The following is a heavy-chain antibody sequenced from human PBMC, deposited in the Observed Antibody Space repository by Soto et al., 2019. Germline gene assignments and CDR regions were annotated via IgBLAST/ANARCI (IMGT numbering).Heavy chain of an antibody. V-gene: IGHV3-64D*08. Sequence: GGSLRLSCSASGFTFRSYGMHWVRQAPGKGLEYVSAISSNGGSTYYADSVKGRFTISRDNSKNTLYLQMSSLRAEDTAVYYCVKDQLGSGWYNGYFDYWGQGTLVTVSS. D-gene: IGHD6-19*01. CDR2: ISSNGGST. CDR1: GFTFRSYG. CDR3: VKDQLGSGWYNGYFDY. J-gene: IGHJ4*02.